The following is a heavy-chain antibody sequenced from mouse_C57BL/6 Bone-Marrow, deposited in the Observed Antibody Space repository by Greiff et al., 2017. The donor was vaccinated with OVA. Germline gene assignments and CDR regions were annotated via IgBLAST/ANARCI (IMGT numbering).Heavy chain of an antibody. J-gene: IGHJ3*01. V-gene: IGHV1-15*01. Sequence: VQRVESGAELVRPGASVTLSCKASGYTFTDYEMHWVKQTPVHGLEWIGAIDPETGGTAYNQKFKGKAILTADKSSSTAYMELRSLTSEDSAVYYCTRWLAQATGFAYWGQGTLVTVSA. CDR2: IDPETGGT. D-gene: IGHD3-2*02. CDR1: GYTFTDYE. CDR3: TRWLAQATGFAY.